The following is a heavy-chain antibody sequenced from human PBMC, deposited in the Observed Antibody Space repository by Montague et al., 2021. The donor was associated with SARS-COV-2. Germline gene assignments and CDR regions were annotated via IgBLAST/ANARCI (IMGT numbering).Heavy chain of an antibody. J-gene: IGHJ4*02. CDR3: ARGQLWFDY. CDR1: GDSISSYY. Sequence: SETLSLTCTVSGDSISSYYWSWIRQSPGKGLEWIGYIYYSGSTNYNPSLKSRVTISVDTSKNQFSLKLRSVTAADTAVYYCARGQLWFDYWGQGTLVTVFS. V-gene: IGHV4-59*08. D-gene: IGHD5-18*01. CDR2: IYYSGST.